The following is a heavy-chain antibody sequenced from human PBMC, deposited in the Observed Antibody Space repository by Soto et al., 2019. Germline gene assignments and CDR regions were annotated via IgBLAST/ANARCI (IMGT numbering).Heavy chain of an antibody. CDR3: ARDKRSGGYSRRDY. Sequence: ASVKVSRMPSGYTFTSYYMLLVRQAPPQGLEWLGIINPSGCSTSYAQKFQGRVTMTRDTSTSTVYMEVSSLRSEDTAVYYCARDKRSGGYSRRDYWGQGTLVTVSS. CDR1: GYTFTSYY. V-gene: IGHV1-46*01. J-gene: IGHJ4*02. CDR2: INPSGCST. D-gene: IGHD2-21*02.